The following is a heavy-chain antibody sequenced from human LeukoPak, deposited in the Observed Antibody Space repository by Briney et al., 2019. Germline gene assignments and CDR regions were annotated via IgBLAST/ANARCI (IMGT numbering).Heavy chain of an antibody. CDR2: IYYSGST. CDR1: GGSISSGDYY. CDR3: AKDRMASGYYPGWFDP. Sequence: SQTLSLTCTVSGGSISSGDYYWSWIWQPPGKGLEWIGYIYYSGSTNYNPSLKSRVTISVDTSKNQFSLKLSSVTAADTAVYYCAKDRMASGYYPGWFDPWGQGTLVTVSS. D-gene: IGHD3-22*01. J-gene: IGHJ5*02. V-gene: IGHV4-61*08.